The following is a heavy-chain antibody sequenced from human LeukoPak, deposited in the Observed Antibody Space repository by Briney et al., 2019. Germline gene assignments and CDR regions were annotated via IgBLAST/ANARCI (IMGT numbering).Heavy chain of an antibody. CDR2: IIPILGIA. D-gene: IGHD1-26*01. Sequence: ASVKVSCKASGGTFSSYAISWERQAPGQGLEWMGRIIPILGIANYAQKFQGRVTITADKSTSTAYMELSSLRSEDTAVYYCARVGGAESWFDPWGQGTLVTVSS. J-gene: IGHJ5*02. V-gene: IGHV1-69*04. CDR1: GGTFSSYA. CDR3: ARVGGAESWFDP.